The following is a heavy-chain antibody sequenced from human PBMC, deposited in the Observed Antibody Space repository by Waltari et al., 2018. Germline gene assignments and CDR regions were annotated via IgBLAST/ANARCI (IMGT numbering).Heavy chain of an antibody. D-gene: IGHD6-19*01. J-gene: IGHJ4*02. CDR1: GFTFSSNY. CDR2: IYIGGST. Sequence: EVQLVESGGGLIQPGGSLRLSCAASGFTFSSNYMSWVRQAPGKGLEWVSVIYIGGSTYYADSVKGRFTISRDNSKNTLYLQMNSLRAEDTATYYCAKDHPSDGWPAFDSWGQGTQVIVSS. V-gene: IGHV3-53*01. CDR3: AKDHPSDGWPAFDS.